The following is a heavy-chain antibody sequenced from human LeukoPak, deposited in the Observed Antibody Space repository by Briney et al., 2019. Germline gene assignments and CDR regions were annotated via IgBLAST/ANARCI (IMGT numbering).Heavy chain of an antibody. Sequence: GESLKISCKGPGYRFTSYWIGWVRQMPGKGLEWMGFIYPGDSDTRYSPSFQGQVTISADKSMSTAYLQWISLKASDTAMYYCARRRGRYSGDAFDIWGQGTMVTVSS. V-gene: IGHV5-51*01. J-gene: IGHJ3*02. CDR1: GYRFTSYW. D-gene: IGHD1-26*01. CDR3: ARRRGRYSGDAFDI. CDR2: IYPGDSDT.